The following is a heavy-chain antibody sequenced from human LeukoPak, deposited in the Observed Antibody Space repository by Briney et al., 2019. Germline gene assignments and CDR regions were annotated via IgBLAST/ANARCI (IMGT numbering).Heavy chain of an antibody. V-gene: IGHV5-51*01. Sequence: NRGESLKISCKGSGYSFTSYWIGWVRQMPGKGLEWMGIIYPGDSDTRYSPSFQGQVTTSADKSISTAYLQWSSLKASDTAMYYCARRPGGSGSHNWFDPGGQGTLVTVSS. D-gene: IGHD3-10*01. CDR2: IYPGDSDT. CDR3: ARRPGGSGSHNWFDP. CDR1: GYSFTSYW. J-gene: IGHJ5*02.